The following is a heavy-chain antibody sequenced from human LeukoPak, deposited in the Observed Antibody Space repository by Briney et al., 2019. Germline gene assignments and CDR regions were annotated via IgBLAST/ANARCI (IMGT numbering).Heavy chain of an antibody. D-gene: IGHD2-21*02. V-gene: IGHV3-74*01. J-gene: IGHJ3*02. Sequence: GGSLRLSCAASGFTFSSYWMHWVRQAPGKGLVWVSGIKSDGSSTNYADSVKGRFTISRDNAKNTLYLQMNSLRAEDTAVYYCAKGGDYCGGDCYLGLDAFDIWGQGTMVTVSS. CDR1: GFTFSSYW. CDR2: IKSDGSST. CDR3: AKGGDYCGGDCYLGLDAFDI.